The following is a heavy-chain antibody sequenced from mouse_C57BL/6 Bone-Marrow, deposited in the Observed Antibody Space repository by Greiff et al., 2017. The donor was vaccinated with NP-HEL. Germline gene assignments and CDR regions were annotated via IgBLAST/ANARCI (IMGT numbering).Heavy chain of an antibody. V-gene: IGHV1-58*01. CDR3: ATSRRSSYGNWYFDV. D-gene: IGHD1-1*01. CDR2: IYIGNGYT. Sequence: DVQLQESGAELVRPGSSVKMSCKTSGYTFTSYGINWVKQRPGQGLEWIGYIYIGNGYTEYNEKFKGKATLTSDTSSSTAYMQLSSLTSEDSAIYCCATSRRSSYGNWYFDVWGTGTTVTVSS. CDR1: GYTFTSYG. J-gene: IGHJ1*03.